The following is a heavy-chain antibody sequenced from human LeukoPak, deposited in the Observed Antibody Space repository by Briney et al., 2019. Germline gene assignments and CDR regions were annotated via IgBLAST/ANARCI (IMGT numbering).Heavy chain of an antibody. CDR3: ARVGYYYGSGRYWFDP. J-gene: IGHJ5*02. D-gene: IGHD3-10*01. V-gene: IGHV1-69*05. CDR2: IIPIFGTA. CDR1: GGTFSSYA. Sequence: SVKVSCKASGGTFSSYAISWVRQAPGQGLEWMGGIIPIFGTANYAQKFQGRVTITTDESTSTAYMELSSLRSEDTAVYYCARVGYYYGSGRYWFDPWGQGTLVTVSS.